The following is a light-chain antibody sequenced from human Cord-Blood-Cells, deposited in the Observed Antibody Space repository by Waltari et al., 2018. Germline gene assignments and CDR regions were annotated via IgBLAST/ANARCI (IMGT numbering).Light chain of an antibody. CDR3: QQYNNWAYT. CDR2: GPS. CDR1: QSVSSN. J-gene: IGKJ2*01. Sequence: EIVMTQSPATLSVSPGERATLSCRASQSVSSNLAWYQQKPGQAPRLLIYGPSTRATGIPARFSGSGSGTEFTLTISSLQSEDFAVYYCQQYNNWAYTFGQGTKLEIK. V-gene: IGKV3-15*01.